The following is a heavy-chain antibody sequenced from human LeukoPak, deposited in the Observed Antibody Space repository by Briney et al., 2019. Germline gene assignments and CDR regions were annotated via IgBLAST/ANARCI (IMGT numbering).Heavy chain of an antibody. J-gene: IGHJ4*02. CDR1: GYTFTSFG. CDR2: ISAYNGNT. CDR3: ARARYSSSPPDY. Sequence: ASVKVSCKASGYTFTSFGISWVRRAPGQGLEWMGWISAYNGNTNYAQKLQGRVTMTTDTSTSTAYMELRSLRSDDTAVYYCARARYSSSPPDYWGQGTLVTVSS. V-gene: IGHV1-18*01. D-gene: IGHD6-6*01.